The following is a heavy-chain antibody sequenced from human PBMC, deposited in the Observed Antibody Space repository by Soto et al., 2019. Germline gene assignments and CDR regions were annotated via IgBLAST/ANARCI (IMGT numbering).Heavy chain of an antibody. Sequence: GGSLRLSCAASGFTFSSYNMNWVRQAPGKGLEWVSSISSSSTCIYYADSVKGRFTISRDNAKNSLYLQMNSLRAEDTAVYYCARETTYDILTGSYGNWFDPWGQGTLVTV. V-gene: IGHV3-21*01. CDR2: ISSSSTCI. J-gene: IGHJ5*02. D-gene: IGHD3-9*01. CDR3: ARETTYDILTGSYGNWFDP. CDR1: GFTFSSYN.